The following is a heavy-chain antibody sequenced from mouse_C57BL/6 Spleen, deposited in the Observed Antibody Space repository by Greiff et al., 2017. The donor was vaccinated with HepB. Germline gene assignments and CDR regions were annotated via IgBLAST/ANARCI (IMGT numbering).Heavy chain of an antibody. Sequence: VQLQQPGAELVKPGASVKMSCKASGYTFTSYWITWVKQRPGQGLEWIGDIYPGSGSTNYNEKFKSKATLTVDTSSSTAYMQLSSLTSEDSAVYYCARSGDYYGSRVDYWGQGTTLTVSS. CDR2: IYPGSGST. D-gene: IGHD1-1*01. V-gene: IGHV1-55*01. CDR1: GYTFTSYW. CDR3: ARSGDYYGSRVDY. J-gene: IGHJ2*01.